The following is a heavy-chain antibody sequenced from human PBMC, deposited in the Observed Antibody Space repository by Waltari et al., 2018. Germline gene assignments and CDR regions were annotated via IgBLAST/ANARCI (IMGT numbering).Heavy chain of an antibody. Sequence: QLQLQQWGAGVLQPSETLSLTCAVSGGSLSSYYLGWIRQPPGEGLEWIGEINHAGYTNYNPSLRSRVTLLVDTSKSQFSLKLNSVTAADTAVYYCVRLEDCTGPGGNCYSGDSFAMDVWGQGTTVTVSS. CDR2: INHAGYT. D-gene: IGHD2-8*02. V-gene: IGHV4-34*02. CDR3: VRLEDCTGPGGNCYSGDSFAMDV. J-gene: IGHJ6*02. CDR1: GGSLSSYY.